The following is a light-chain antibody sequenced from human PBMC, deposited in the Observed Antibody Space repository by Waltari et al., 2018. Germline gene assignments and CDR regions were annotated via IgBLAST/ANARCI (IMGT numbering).Light chain of an antibody. CDR2: VNNDGNH. CDR3: QTWGTGIT. V-gene: IGLV4-69*01. CDR1: SGHSSYS. J-gene: IGLJ2*01. Sequence: QVVLTQSPSASASLGASVKLTCTLSSGHSSYSIAWHQQHPEKGPRYLMKVNNDGNHTTGAGVPDRFSGSNSGAERYLTISSLQSEDEADYYCQTWGTGITFGGGTKLTVL.